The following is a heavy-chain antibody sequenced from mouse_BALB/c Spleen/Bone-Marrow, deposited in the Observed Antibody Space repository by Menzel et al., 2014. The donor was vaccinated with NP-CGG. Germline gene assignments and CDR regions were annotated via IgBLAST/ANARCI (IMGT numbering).Heavy chain of an antibody. CDR2: ISTYSANT. D-gene: IGHD3-2*01. V-gene: IGHV1-67*01. CDR1: GYTFTDYA. J-gene: IGHJ4*01. Sequence: QVQLQQSGPELVSPGVSVKISCKAFGYTFTDYAIHWVKQSHSKSLEWIGIISTYSANTIYNQKFKGKATMTVDKSSSTAYMELARLTFEDSAIYFCARDISGYVRAMDYWGQGTSVTVSS. CDR3: ARDISGYVRAMDY.